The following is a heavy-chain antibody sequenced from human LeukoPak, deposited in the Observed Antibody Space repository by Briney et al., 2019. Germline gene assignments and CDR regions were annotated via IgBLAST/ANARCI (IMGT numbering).Heavy chain of an antibody. J-gene: IGHJ5*02. V-gene: IGHV3-11*04. CDR3: ARGPHIRTYDRDNWFDP. CDR1: GFTFSDYY. CDR2: ISSSGSPI. Sequence: PGGSLRLSCATSGFTFSDYYMSWIRQAPGKGLEWVSYISSSGSPIYYADSVKGRFTISRDNAKNSLFLQMNSLRAEDTAVYYCARGPHIRTYDRDNWFDPWGQGTLVTVSS. D-gene: IGHD3-3*01.